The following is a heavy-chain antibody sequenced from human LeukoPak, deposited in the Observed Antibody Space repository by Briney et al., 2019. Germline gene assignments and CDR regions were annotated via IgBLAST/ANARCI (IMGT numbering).Heavy chain of an antibody. CDR1: GGSISSYY. CDR3: ARRRSSSWYNWFDP. D-gene: IGHD6-13*01. V-gene: IGHV4-59*08. CDR2: IYYSGST. Sequence: SSETLSLTCTVSGGSISSYYWSWIRQPPGKGLEWIGYIYYSGSTNYNPSLKSRVTISVDTSKNQFSLKLSSVTAADTAVYYCARRRSSSWYNWFDPWGQGTLVTVSS. J-gene: IGHJ5*02.